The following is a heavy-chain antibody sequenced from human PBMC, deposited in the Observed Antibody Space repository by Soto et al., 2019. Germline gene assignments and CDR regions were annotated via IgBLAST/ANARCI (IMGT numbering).Heavy chain of an antibody. J-gene: IGHJ5*02. V-gene: IGHV3-23*01. CDR1: GFTFSSYA. D-gene: IGHD6-19*01. Sequence: GGSLRLSCAASGFTFSSYAMSWVRQAPGKGLEWVSAISGSGGGTYYADSVKGRFTISRDNSKNTLYLQMNSLRAEDTAVYYCAKPYSSGWYLNWFDPWGQGTLVTVSS. CDR2: ISGSGGGT. CDR3: AKPYSSGWYLNWFDP.